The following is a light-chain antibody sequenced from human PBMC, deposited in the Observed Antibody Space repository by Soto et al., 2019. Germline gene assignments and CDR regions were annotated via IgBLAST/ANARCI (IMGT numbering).Light chain of an antibody. CDR3: QQYNNWPLT. V-gene: IGKV3-15*01. CDR2: SAS. Sequence: EIVMTQSPATLSVSAGERATLSCRASQSVGRNLAWYQQKPGQTPRLLIYSASTRAIGIPVRFSGSGSGTEFTLSISSLQSEDLAVYYCQQYNNWPLTFGGGTKVEIK. J-gene: IGKJ4*01. CDR1: QSVGRN.